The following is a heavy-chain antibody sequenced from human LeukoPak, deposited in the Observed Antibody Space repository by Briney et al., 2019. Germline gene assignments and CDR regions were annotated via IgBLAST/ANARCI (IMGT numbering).Heavy chain of an antibody. CDR3: ARGPALYSGYPFLD. CDR2: ISAYNGNT. J-gene: IGHJ4*02. CDR1: GYTFTNYG. Sequence: ASVKVSCKASGYTFTNYGISWVRQAPGQGHEWMGWISAYNGNTNYAQKLQGRVTITTNTSTSTAYMELRSLRSDDTAVYYCARGPALYSGYPFLDGGQGNLVTVSS. D-gene: IGHD5-12*01. V-gene: IGHV1-18*01.